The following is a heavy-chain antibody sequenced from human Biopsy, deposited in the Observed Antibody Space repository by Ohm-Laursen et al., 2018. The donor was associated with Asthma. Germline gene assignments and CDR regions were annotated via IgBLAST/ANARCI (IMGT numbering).Heavy chain of an antibody. Sequence: LRLSCTAPGFSFDDCAMHWVRQAPGKGLEWVSSISRNSGNIDYAVSVKGRFTISRDNAKNSLYLQMQSLRPEDTAFYYCAKSADYYDSTDYLDFWGRGTLVTVSS. J-gene: IGHJ4*01. CDR2: ISRNSGNI. D-gene: IGHD3-22*01. CDR3: AKSADYYDSTDYLDF. V-gene: IGHV3-9*01. CDR1: GFSFDDCA.